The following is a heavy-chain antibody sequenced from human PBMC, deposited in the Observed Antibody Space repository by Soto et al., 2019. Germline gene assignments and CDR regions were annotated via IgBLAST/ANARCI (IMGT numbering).Heavy chain of an antibody. CDR1: GFTFSSYS. J-gene: IGHJ6*02. CDR2: ISSSSSYI. CDR3: ASGGPPPSPHTQGFYYYYGMDV. Sequence: PGGSLRLSCAASGFTFSSYSMNWVRQAPGKGLEWVSSISSSSSYIYYADSVKGRFTISRDNAKNSLYLQMNSLRAEDTAVYYCASGGPPPSPHTQGFYYYYGMDVWGQGTTVTVSS. D-gene: IGHD2-15*01. V-gene: IGHV3-21*01.